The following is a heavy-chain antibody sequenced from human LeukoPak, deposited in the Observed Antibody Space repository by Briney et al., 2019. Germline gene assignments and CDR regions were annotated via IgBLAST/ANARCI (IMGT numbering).Heavy chain of an antibody. V-gene: IGHV4-34*01. CDR3: ARVYPGYFDY. Sequence: SETLSLTCAVYGGSFSGYYWSWIRQPPGKGLEWIGEINHSGSTNYNPSLKSRVTISVDTSKNQFSLKLSSVTAADTAVYYCARVYPGYFDYWGQGTLVTVPS. CDR2: INHSGST. CDR1: GGSFSGYY. J-gene: IGHJ4*02. D-gene: IGHD2-8*01.